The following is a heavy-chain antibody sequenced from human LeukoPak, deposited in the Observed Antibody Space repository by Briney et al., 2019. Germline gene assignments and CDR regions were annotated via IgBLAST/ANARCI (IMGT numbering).Heavy chain of an antibody. V-gene: IGHV3-74*01. Sequence: GGSLRLSCAASGFTFSSYAMHWVRQAPGKGLVWVSRINSDGSSTAYADSVKGRFTTFRDNAKNTLYLQMNSLRAEDTAVYYCARDQAGAFDIWGQGTMVTVSS. J-gene: IGHJ3*02. CDR2: INSDGSST. CDR3: ARDQAGAFDI. CDR1: GFTFSSYA. D-gene: IGHD3-10*01.